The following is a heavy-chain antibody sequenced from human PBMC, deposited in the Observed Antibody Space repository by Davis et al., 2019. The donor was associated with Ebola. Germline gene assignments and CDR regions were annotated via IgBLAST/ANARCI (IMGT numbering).Heavy chain of an antibody. CDR3: ARGRDYYDSSGYSPFSWFHP. J-gene: IGHJ5*02. CDR2: ISAYNGNT. D-gene: IGHD3-22*01. V-gene: IGHV1-3*01. Sequence: AASVKVSCKASGYTFTSYAMNWVRQAPGQGLEWMGWISAYNGNTNYAQKLQGRVTITRDTSASTAYMELSSLRSEDTAVYYCARGRDYYDSSGYSPFSWFHPWGQGTLVLVSS. CDR1: GYTFTSYA.